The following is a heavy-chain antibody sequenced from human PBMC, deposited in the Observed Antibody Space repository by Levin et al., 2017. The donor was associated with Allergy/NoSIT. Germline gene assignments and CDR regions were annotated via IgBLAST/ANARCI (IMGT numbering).Heavy chain of an antibody. CDR2: ITNSGRT. V-gene: IGHV3-23*01. CDR3: AKGMTAVVPVFDY. D-gene: IGHD4-23*01. J-gene: IGHJ4*02. CDR1: EFTFSNYA. Sequence: QASETLSLTCAASEFTFSNYAMSWVRQAPGKGLEWVSVITNSGRTYYADSVTGRFTVSRDNSKNTLYLQMNSLRADDTAVYYWAKGMTAVVPVFDYWGQGTLVTVSS.